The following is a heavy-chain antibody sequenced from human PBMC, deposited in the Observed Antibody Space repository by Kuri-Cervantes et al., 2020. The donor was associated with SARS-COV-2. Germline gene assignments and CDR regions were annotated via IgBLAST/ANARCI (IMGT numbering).Heavy chain of an antibody. CDR2: IYHSGST. Sequence: SETLSLTCAVSGYSISSGYYWGWIRQPPGKGLEWIGSIYHSGSTYYNPSLKSRVTISVDTSKNQFYLKLSSVTAADTAVYYCAGYPLDPLVSGFDYWGQGTLVTVSS. CDR3: AGYPLDPLVSGFDY. CDR1: GYSISSGYY. V-gene: IGHV4-38-2*01. J-gene: IGHJ4*02. D-gene: IGHD3-10*01.